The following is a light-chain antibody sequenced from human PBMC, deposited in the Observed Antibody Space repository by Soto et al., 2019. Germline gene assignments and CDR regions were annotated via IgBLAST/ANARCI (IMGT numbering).Light chain of an antibody. J-gene: IGLJ1*01. CDR1: SSDVGGYNY. Sequence: QSVLTRPLSASGSFGQSVTITCTGTSSDVGGYNYVSWYQQHPGKAPKLMIYEVSERPSGVPDRFSGSKSGNTASLTVSGLQADDEADYYCSSYSGTNYHYVFGTGTKVTVL. V-gene: IGLV2-8*01. CDR3: SSYSGTNYHYV. CDR2: EVS.